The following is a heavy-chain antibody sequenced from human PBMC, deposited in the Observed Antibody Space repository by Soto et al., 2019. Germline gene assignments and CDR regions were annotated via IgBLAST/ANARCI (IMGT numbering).Heavy chain of an antibody. CDR1: GGSISSGDYY. V-gene: IGHV4-30-4*01. D-gene: IGHD3-10*01. Sequence: SETLSLTCTVSGGSISSGDYYWSWIRQPPGKGLEWIGYIYYSGSTYYNPSLKSRVTISVDTSKNQFSLKLSSVTAADTAVYYCARAGYGSGSYSNYWGQGTLVTVPS. J-gene: IGHJ4*02. CDR3: ARAGYGSGSYSNY. CDR2: IYYSGST.